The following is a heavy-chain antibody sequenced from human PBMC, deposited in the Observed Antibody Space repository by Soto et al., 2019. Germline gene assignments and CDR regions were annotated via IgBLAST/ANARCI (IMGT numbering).Heavy chain of an antibody. CDR2: IIPIFGTA. J-gene: IGHJ3*02. CDR1: GGTFSSYA. D-gene: IGHD4-17*01. V-gene: IGHV1-69*12. CDR3: ARGGATTGTTGGDAFDI. Sequence: QVQLVQSGAEVKKPGSSVKVSCKASGGTFSSYAISWVRQAPGQGLEWMGGIIPIFGTANYAQKFQGRVTITAEQSTSTAYMELISLRSEDTAVYYCARGGATTGTTGGDAFDIWGQGTMVTVSS.